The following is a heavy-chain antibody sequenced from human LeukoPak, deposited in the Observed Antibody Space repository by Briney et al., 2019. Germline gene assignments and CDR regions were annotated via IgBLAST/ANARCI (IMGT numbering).Heavy chain of an antibody. V-gene: IGHV1-8*01. Sequence: GASVKVSCKASGYTFTSYDISWVRQATGQGLEWMGWMNPNSGNTGYAQKFQGRVTMTRNTSISTAYMELSSLRSEDTAVYYCAREYYYDSSGYLYYYGMDVWGQGTTVTVSS. CDR1: GYTFTSYD. CDR3: AREYYYDSSGYLYYYGMDV. CDR2: MNPNSGNT. J-gene: IGHJ6*02. D-gene: IGHD3-22*01.